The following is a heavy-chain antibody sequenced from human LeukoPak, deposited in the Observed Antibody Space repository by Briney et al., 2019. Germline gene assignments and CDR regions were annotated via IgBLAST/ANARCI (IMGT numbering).Heavy chain of an antibody. CDR2: IRSKANSYAT. V-gene: IGHV3-73*01. CDR3: ARDRNRSLLGPNWFDP. Sequence: GRSLRLSCAASGFTFSGSAMHWVRQASGKGLEWVGRIRSKANSYATAYAASVKGRFTISRDDSKNTAYLQMNSLKTEDTAVYYCARDRNRSLLGPNWFDPWGQGTLVTVSS. D-gene: IGHD2-15*01. J-gene: IGHJ5*02. CDR1: GFTFSGSA.